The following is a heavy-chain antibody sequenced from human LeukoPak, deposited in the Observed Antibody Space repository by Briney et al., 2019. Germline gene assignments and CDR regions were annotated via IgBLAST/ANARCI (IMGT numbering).Heavy chain of an antibody. Sequence: SETLSLTCTVSGGTISRYYWNWIRQPPGKGLEWIGYVHYSGSTKYNPSLKSRVTISVDTSKNQFSLKLSSVIAADTAVYYCARWYSSGWAFDYWGQGTLVTVSS. V-gene: IGHV4-59*08. CDR2: VHYSGST. J-gene: IGHJ4*02. CDR1: GGTISRYY. D-gene: IGHD6-19*01. CDR3: ARWYSSGWAFDY.